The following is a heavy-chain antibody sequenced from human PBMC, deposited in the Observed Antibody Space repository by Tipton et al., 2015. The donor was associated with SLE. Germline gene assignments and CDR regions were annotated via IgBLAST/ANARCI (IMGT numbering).Heavy chain of an antibody. V-gene: IGHV4-59*01. CDR1: GGSIRGYY. CDR3: AREMGFDSSGNYNPFDY. J-gene: IGHJ4*02. D-gene: IGHD3-22*01. Sequence: LSLTCTVSGGSIRGYYWSWIRQPPGNGLEWIGCISHSGSAIYNPSLKSRVTISIDTSKNQVSLKVSSVTAADTAIYYCAREMGFDSSGNYNPFDYWGQGTLVTVSS. CDR2: ISHSGSA.